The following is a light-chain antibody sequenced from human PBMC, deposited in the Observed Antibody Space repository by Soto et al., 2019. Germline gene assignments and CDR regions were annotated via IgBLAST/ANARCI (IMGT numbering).Light chain of an antibody. Sequence: DIPMTQAPSTLSASIGDTVTVACRASQGISNWLAWYQQKPGKAPKLLIFHASSLESGVPSRFSGSGSGTEFTLTISSLQSDDFATYYCQQSYITPPRTFGPGTKVDIK. CDR1: QGISNW. J-gene: IGKJ1*01. V-gene: IGKV1-5*01. CDR3: QQSYITPPRT. CDR2: HAS.